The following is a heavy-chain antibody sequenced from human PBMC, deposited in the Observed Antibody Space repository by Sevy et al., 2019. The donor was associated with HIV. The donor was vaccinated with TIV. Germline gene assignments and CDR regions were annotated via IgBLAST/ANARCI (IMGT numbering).Heavy chain of an antibody. D-gene: IGHD2-15*01. J-gene: IGHJ4*02. CDR2: ISSSSGTR. Sequence: GGSLRLSYAASTFTFSSYSMHWVRQAPGKGLEWVSYISSSSGTRYYADSVKGRFTISRDNAKNSLFLQMNSLRDEDTAVYYCASRGYCGGGSCYSGPNDYWGQGTLVTVSS. CDR1: TFTFSSYS. CDR3: ASRGYCGGGSCYSGPNDY. V-gene: IGHV3-48*02.